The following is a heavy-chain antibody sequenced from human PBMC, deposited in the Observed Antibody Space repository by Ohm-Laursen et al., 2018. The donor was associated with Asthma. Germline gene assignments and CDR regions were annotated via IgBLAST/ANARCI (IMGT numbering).Heavy chain of an antibody. D-gene: IGHD3-3*01. CDR1: GFTFRSYA. Sequence: SLRLSCTASGFTFRSYAMHWVRQAPGKGLEWVAVGGSYYDGGLKYYADSVNGRFTVSRDDSKNTLYLQMNSLRPDDTAVYYCARDVMEWYLPAFDFWGREPWSPSPQ. CDR3: ARDVMEWYLPAFDF. V-gene: IGHV3-30-3*01. CDR2: GGSYYDGGLK. J-gene: IGHJ4*02.